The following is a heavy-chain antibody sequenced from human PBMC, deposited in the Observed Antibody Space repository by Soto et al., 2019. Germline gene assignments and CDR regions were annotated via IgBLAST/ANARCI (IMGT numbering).Heavy chain of an antibody. CDR2: ISAYNANT. V-gene: IGHV1-18*01. D-gene: IGHD6-6*01. CDR3: ARVFRWSSSSWGFDY. CDR1: GYTFLSYG. Sequence: QVQLVQSGAGVKKPGASVKVSCKASGYTFLSYGITWVRQAPGQGLEWMGWISAYNANTNYGQKFQDRVSMTTDTSSNTAYLEVRSLRSDDTAFYFCARVFRWSSSSWGFDYWGQGTLVTVSS. J-gene: IGHJ4*02.